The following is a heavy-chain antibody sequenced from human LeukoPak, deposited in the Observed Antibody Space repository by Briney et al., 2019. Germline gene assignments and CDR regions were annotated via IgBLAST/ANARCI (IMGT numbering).Heavy chain of an antibody. CDR3: ARCDETLGYCSSTSCYSQAVDY. Sequence: GESLKISCKGSGYSFTSYWIGWVRQMPGKGLEWMGIIYPGDSDTRYSPSFQGQVTISADKSISTAYLQWSSLKASDTAMYYCARCDETLGYCSSTSCYSQAVDYWGQGTLVTVSS. J-gene: IGHJ4*02. CDR1: GYSFTSYW. D-gene: IGHD2-2*01. V-gene: IGHV5-51*01. CDR2: IYPGDSDT.